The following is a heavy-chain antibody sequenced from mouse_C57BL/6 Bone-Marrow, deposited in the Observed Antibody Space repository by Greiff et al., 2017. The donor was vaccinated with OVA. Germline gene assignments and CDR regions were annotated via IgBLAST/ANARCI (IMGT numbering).Heavy chain of an antibody. D-gene: IGHD2-2*01. CDR2: ISNGGGST. Sequence: EVKVVESGGGLVQPGGSLKLSCAASGFTFSDYYMYWVRQTPEKRLEWVAYISNGGGSTYYPDTVKGRFTISRDNAKNTLYLQMSRLKSEDTAMYYCARGRDGYDSAWFAYWGQGTLVTVSA. CDR1: GFTFSDYY. J-gene: IGHJ3*01. CDR3: ARGRDGYDSAWFAY. V-gene: IGHV5-12*01.